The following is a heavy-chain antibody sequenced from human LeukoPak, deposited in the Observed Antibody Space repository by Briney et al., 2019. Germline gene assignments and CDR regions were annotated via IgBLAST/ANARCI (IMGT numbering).Heavy chain of an antibody. J-gene: IGHJ4*02. CDR3: ARDKGYSGYDFWPSY. Sequence: PGGSLRLSCAASGFTVSSNYMTWVRQAPGKGLEWVSCISSSSSYIFYADSVKGRFTISRDNAKDSLYLQMNSLRAEDTAVYYCARDKGYSGYDFWPSYWGQGTLVTVSS. D-gene: IGHD5-12*01. CDR1: GFTVSSNY. V-gene: IGHV3-21*01. CDR2: ISSSSSYI.